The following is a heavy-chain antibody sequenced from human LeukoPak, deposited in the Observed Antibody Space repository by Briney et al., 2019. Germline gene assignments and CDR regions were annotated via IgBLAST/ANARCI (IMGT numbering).Heavy chain of an antibody. Sequence: QPGGSLRLSCAASGFTFSYCWMHWVRQAPGKGLVWVSRISSDGSSASYADSVKGRFTISRDNAKNSLYLQMNSLRAEDTAVYYCAREDYYYGMDVWGQGTTVTVSS. J-gene: IGHJ6*02. CDR1: GFTFSYCW. V-gene: IGHV3-74*01. CDR2: ISSDGSSA. CDR3: AREDYYYGMDV.